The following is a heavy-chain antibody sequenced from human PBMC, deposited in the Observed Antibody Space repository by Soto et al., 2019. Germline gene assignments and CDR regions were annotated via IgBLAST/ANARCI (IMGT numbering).Heavy chain of an antibody. CDR2: IYPGDSDI. CDR3: ARLNDFWSGRMFDP. Sequence: GESLKISCQAFGYSFTTSWLGWVRQMPGKGLEWMGLIYPGDSDIKYSLSFEGQVTISADKSISTAYLQWNSLKISDTAIYYCARLNDFWSGRMFDPWGQGTLVTVSS. J-gene: IGHJ5*02. V-gene: IGHV5-51*01. D-gene: IGHD3-3*01. CDR1: GYSFTTSW.